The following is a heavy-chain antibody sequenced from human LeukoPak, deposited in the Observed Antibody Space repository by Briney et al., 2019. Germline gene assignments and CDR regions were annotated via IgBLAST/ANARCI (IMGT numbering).Heavy chain of an antibody. Sequence: ETLSLTCAVYGGSFSGYHWTWIRQSPGKGLEWVANIKQDGDEQYYVDSVRGRFTISRGNAKNSLYLQMNSLRAEDTAVYYCARLAPDGYNFLGMDVWGQGTTVTVSS. CDR2: IKQDGDEQ. D-gene: IGHD5-24*01. V-gene: IGHV3-7*01. J-gene: IGHJ6*02. CDR3: ARLAPDGYNFLGMDV. CDR1: GGSFSGYH.